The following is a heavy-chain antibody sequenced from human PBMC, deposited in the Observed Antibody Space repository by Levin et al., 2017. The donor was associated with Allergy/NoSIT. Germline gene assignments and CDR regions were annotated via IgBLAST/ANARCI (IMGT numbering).Heavy chain of an antibody. CDR1: GFTFSSYA. Sequence: PGESLKISCAASGFTFSSYAMHWVRQAPGKGLEWVAVISYDGSNKYYADSVKGRFTISRDNSKNTLYLQMNSLRAEDTAVYYCARVAGSISLRSGYFQHWGQGTLVTVSS. V-gene: IGHV3-30-3*01. J-gene: IGHJ1*01. CDR3: ARVAGSISLRSGYFQH. CDR2: ISYDGSNK. D-gene: IGHD2-2*01.